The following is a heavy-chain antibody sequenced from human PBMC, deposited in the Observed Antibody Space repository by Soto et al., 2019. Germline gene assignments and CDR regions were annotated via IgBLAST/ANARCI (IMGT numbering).Heavy chain of an antibody. V-gene: IGHV3-74*01. Sequence: EVQLVESGGGLVPPGGSLRLACAASGFTFSSYWMHWVRQAPGKGLVWISRIIRDGRSPNYADSVKGRFTISRDNAKNTLYPEIKSLRADDTAVYCCRRGGSVIYGMDIWGKGTTVIASS. CDR3: RRGGSVIYGMDI. CDR2: IIRDGRSP. CDR1: GFTFSSYW. J-gene: IGHJ6*04. D-gene: IGHD3-22*01.